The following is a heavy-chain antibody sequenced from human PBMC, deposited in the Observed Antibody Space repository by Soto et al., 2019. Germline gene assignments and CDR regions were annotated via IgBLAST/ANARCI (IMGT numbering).Heavy chain of an antibody. J-gene: IGHJ5*02. Sequence: QVQLQESGPGLAKASETLSLTCPVSGGSVTTYWGWIRQPPGKGLEWIGYINYIAATKYTSSLKSRVTISVDTSTTQVSLSLISVTAADPAVYYCAASYSSDGVSCSWFDPWGQGILVIVSS. D-gene: IGHD2-8*01. CDR1: GGSVTTY. CDR3: AASYSSDGVSCSWFDP. V-gene: IGHV4-59*02. CDR2: INYIAAT.